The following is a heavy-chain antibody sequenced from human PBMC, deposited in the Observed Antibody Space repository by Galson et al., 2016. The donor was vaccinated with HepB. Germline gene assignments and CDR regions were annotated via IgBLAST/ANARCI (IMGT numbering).Heavy chain of an antibody. CDR1: GIIFSRHP. CDR2: INERGSSR. J-gene: IGHJ4*02. D-gene: IGHD2-15*01. V-gene: IGHV3-23*01. Sequence: SLRLSCAVSGIIFSRHPMSWVRPAPGKGLEWVVDINERGSSRPYADAVKGRLTISRDNLKNTLYLEMNSLRAEDSAVYYCAEVGHDGGGTAVHFENWGPGTLVTVSS. CDR3: AEVGHDGGGTAVHFEN.